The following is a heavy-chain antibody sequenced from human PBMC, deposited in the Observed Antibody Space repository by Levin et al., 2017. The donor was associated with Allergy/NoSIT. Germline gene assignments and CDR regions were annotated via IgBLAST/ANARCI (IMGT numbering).Heavy chain of an antibody. V-gene: IGHV3-30*03. Sequence: GGSLRLSCAASGFTFSSYGMHWVRQAPGKGLEWVAVISYDGSNKYYADSVKGRFTISRDNSKNTLYLQMNSLRAEDTAVYYCARLGSSPPLGYWGQGTLVTVSS. J-gene: IGHJ4*02. CDR2: ISYDGSNK. D-gene: IGHD6-13*01. CDR1: GFTFSSYG. CDR3: ARLGSSPPLGY.